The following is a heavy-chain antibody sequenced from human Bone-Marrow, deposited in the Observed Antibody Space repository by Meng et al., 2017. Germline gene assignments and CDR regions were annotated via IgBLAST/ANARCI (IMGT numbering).Heavy chain of an antibody. D-gene: IGHD3-22*01. CDR3: ARDGDYDSSRDDAFDI. V-gene: IGHV7-4-1*02. CDR1: GYTFTSYA. Sequence: ASVKVSCKASGYTFTSYAMNWVRQAPGQGLEWMGWINTNTGNPTYAQGFIGRFVFSLDTSVSTAYLQISSLKAEDTAVYYSARDGDYDSSRDDAFDIWGQGTMVTVSS. J-gene: IGHJ3*02. CDR2: INTNTGNP.